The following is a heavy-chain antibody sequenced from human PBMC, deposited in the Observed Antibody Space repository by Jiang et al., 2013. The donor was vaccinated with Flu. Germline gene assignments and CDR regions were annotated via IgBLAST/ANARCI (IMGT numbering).Heavy chain of an antibody. D-gene: IGHD6-6*01. Sequence: QLLESGGGLVQPGGSLRLSCAASGFTFNRYWMTWVRQAPGKGLEWVANIGQDASDKYYLDSVKGRFTISRDNAKNLLYLQINSLRVQDTAIYYCARGWRSSSKIDYWGQGTLVTVSS. V-gene: IGHV3-7*04. CDR3: ARGWRSSSKIDY. CDR2: IGQDASDK. CDR1: GFTFNRYW. J-gene: IGHJ4*02.